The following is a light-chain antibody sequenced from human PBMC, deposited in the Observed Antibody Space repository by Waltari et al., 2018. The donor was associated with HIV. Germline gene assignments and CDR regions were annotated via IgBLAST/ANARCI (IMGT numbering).Light chain of an antibody. J-gene: IGLJ3*02. V-gene: IGLV1-40*01. Sequence: QSVLPQPPSVSGAPGQRVTIPCTGSSSNIWAGYDVHRYQQIPGTAPKLLIYGTSHRPSGVPDRFSGSKSGTSASLAITGLQAEDEADYYCQSYDSSLSVWVFGGGTKLTVL. CDR2: GTS. CDR1: SSNIWAGYD. CDR3: QSYDSSLSVWV.